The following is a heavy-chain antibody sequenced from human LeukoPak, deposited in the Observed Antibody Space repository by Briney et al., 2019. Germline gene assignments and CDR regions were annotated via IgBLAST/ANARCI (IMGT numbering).Heavy chain of an antibody. CDR3: ATRPRDSSGYYLGAFDG. D-gene: IGHD3-22*01. J-gene: IGHJ3*01. V-gene: IGHV3-23*01. Sequence: PGGSLRLSCEASGFTFSSCAMAWVRQAPGKGLDWVSVIGASGADTYYSDSVKGRFTVSRDNSKDTLFLHMSSLRAEDTAVYFCATRPRDSSGYYLGAFDGWGQGTTVTVSS. CDR1: GFTFSSCA. CDR2: IGASGADT.